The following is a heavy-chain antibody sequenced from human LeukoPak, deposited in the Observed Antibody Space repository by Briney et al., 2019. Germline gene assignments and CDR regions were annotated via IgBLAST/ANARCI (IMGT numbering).Heavy chain of an antibody. D-gene: IGHD3-22*01. CDR1: GGSFSGYY. Sequence: SETLSLTCAVYGGSFSGYYWSWIRQPPGKGLEWIGEINHSGSTNYNPSLKSRVTISVDTSKSQFSLKLSSVTAADTAVYYCARIPYYYDSSGHPPWGQGTLVTVSS. CDR2: INHSGST. CDR3: ARIPYYYDSSGHPP. J-gene: IGHJ5*02. V-gene: IGHV4-34*01.